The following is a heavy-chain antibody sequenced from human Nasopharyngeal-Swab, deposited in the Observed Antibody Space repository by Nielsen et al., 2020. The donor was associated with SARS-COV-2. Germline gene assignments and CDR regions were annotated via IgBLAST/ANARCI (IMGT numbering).Heavy chain of an antibody. CDR3: ASPQYSSSYHEGV. V-gene: IGHV4-34*01. D-gene: IGHD6-13*01. CDR1: GGSFSGYY. J-gene: IGHJ6*04. Sequence: SETLSLTCVVYGGSFSGYYWSWIRQPPGKGLEWIGEINHSGSTNYNPSLKSRVTISVDTSKNQFSLKLSSVTAADRAVYYCASPQYSSSYHEGVWGKGTTVTVSS. CDR2: INHSGST.